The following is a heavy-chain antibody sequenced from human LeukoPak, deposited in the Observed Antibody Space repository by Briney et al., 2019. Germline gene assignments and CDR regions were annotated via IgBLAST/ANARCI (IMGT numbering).Heavy chain of an antibody. D-gene: IGHD6-13*01. V-gene: IGHV1-2*02. Sequence: ASVKVSCKASGYTFTGYYMHWVRQAPGQGLEWMGWINPNSGGTNYAQKFQGRVTMTRDTSISTAYMELSRLRSDDTAVYYCARPTIAAAGLLAFDIWGQGTMVTVSS. CDR3: ARPTIAAAGLLAFDI. CDR1: GYTFTGYY. CDR2: INPNSGGT. J-gene: IGHJ3*02.